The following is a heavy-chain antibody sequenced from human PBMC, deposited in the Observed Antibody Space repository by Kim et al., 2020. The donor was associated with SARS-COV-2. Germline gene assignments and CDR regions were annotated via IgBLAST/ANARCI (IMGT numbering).Heavy chain of an antibody. CDR3: TRDLVS. D-gene: IGHD2-8*02. Sequence: SDGSTTTYADSGKGRFTISRDNAKNTLYLQMNSLRAEDTAVYYCTRDLVSWGQGILVTVSS. V-gene: IGHV3-74*01. J-gene: IGHJ5*02. CDR2: SDGSTT.